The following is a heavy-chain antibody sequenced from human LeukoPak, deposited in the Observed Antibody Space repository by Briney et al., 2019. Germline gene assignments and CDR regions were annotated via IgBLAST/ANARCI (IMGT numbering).Heavy chain of an antibody. Sequence: GGSLRLSCAASGFTFSSYAMHWVRQAPGKGLEWVANIKQDGSEKYYVDSVKGRFTISRDNAKNSLYLQMNSLRAEDTAVYYCAREDIVVVPAAIDDYYYYYMDVWGKGTTVTVSS. J-gene: IGHJ6*03. CDR2: IKQDGSEK. CDR3: AREDIVVVPAAIDDYYYYYMDV. V-gene: IGHV3-7*01. CDR1: GFTFSSYA. D-gene: IGHD2-2*01.